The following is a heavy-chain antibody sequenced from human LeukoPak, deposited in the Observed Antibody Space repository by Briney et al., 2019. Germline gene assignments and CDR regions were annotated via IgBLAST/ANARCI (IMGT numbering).Heavy chain of an antibody. J-gene: IGHJ4*02. CDR3: ARVARRWANCSGGSCYFLGY. Sequence: ASVKVSCKASGYTFTGYYMHWVRQAPGQGLEWMGIINPSGGSTSYAQKFQGRVTMTRDTSTSTVYMELSSLRSEDTAVYYCARVARRWANCSGGSCYFLGYWGQGTLVTVSS. D-gene: IGHD2-15*01. CDR1: GYTFTGYY. CDR2: INPSGGST. V-gene: IGHV1-46*01.